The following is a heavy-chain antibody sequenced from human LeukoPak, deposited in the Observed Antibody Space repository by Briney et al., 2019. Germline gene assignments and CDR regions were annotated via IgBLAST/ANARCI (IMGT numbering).Heavy chain of an antibody. Sequence: GGSLGLSCAASGFTFSSYAMHWVRQAPGKGLEWVAVISYDGSNKYYADSVKGRFTISRDNSKNTLYLQMNSLRAEDTAVYYCASLMHWGQGTLVTVSS. CDR3: ASLMH. V-gene: IGHV3-30*04. D-gene: IGHD2-8*01. J-gene: IGHJ4*02. CDR2: ISYDGSNK. CDR1: GFTFSSYA.